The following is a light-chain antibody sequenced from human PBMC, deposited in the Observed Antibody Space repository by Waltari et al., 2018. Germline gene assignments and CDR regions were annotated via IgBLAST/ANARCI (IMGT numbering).Light chain of an antibody. Sequence: QSVLTQPPSASGTPGQRVGISCSGSSSNLGSNYLYWYQQLPGTAPKLPTYRNNQRPSGVPDRFSAYKYGTSASLAISGLRSEDEAVYYCASWDDSHYVFGTGTKVTVL. V-gene: IGLV1-47*01. CDR1: SSNLGSNY. CDR3: ASWDDSHYV. J-gene: IGLJ1*01. CDR2: RNN.